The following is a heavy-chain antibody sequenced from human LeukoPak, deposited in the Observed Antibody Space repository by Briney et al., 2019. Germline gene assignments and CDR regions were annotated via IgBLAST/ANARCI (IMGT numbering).Heavy chain of an antibody. Sequence: ASVTVSCKASGYTFTGYYMHWVRQAPGQGLEWMGWINPNSGGTNCAQKFQGRVTMTRDTSISTAYMELSRLRSDDTAVYYCAREGVGYSPFDYWGQGTLVTVSS. CDR2: INPNSGGT. V-gene: IGHV1-2*02. CDR1: GYTFTGYY. CDR3: AREGVGYSPFDY. J-gene: IGHJ4*02. D-gene: IGHD5-24*01.